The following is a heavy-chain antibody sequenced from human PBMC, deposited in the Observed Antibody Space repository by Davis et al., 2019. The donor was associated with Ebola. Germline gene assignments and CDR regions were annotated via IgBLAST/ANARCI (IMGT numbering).Heavy chain of an antibody. CDR2: INAGNGNT. J-gene: IGHJ5*02. Sequence: ASVKVSCKASGYTFTSYAMHWVRQAPGQRLEWMGWINAGNGNTKYSQKFQGRVTITRDTSASTAYMELRSLRSEDTAVYYCAREGGRWELLFWFDPWGQGTLVTVSS. CDR1: GYTFTSYA. V-gene: IGHV1-3*01. D-gene: IGHD1-26*01. CDR3: AREGGRWELLFWFDP.